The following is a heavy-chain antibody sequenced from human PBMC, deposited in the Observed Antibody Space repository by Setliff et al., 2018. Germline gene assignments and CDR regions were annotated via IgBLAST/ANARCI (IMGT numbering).Heavy chain of an antibody. J-gene: IGHJ6*03. CDR1: GDSISSRTYY. D-gene: IGHD3-3*01. CDR2: IYTSWST. Sequence: PSETLSLTCTVSGDSISSRTYYWSWIRQPAGKGLEWIGHIYTSWSTISNPSLKSRVTMSVDTTKDQFSLKLTSVTAADTAVYYCARVSGFLYVDVWGKGTTVTVSS. V-gene: IGHV4-61*09. CDR3: ARVSGFLYVDV.